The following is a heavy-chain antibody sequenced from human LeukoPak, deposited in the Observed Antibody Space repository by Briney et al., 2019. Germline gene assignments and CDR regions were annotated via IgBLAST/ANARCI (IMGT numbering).Heavy chain of an antibody. CDR3: ARAPYCSGGSCYSGAFDI. V-gene: IGHV4-59*01. D-gene: IGHD2-15*01. CDR2: IYYSGST. CDR1: GGSISSYY. Sequence: SETLSLTCTVSGGSISSYYWSWIRQPPGKGLEWIGYIYYSGSTNYNPSLKSRVTISVDTSKNQFSLKLSSVTAADTAVYYYARAPYCSGGSCYSGAFDIWGQGTMVTVSS. J-gene: IGHJ3*02.